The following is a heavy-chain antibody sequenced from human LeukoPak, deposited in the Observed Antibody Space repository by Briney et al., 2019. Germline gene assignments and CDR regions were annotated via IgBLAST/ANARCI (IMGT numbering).Heavy chain of an antibody. CDR1: GGSFSGYY. J-gene: IGHJ5*02. CDR3: AGWTRITMVRGVITDWFDP. CDR2: INHSGST. D-gene: IGHD3-10*01. V-gene: IGHV4-34*01. Sequence: SETLSLTCAVYGGSFSGYYWSWIRQPPGKGLEWIGEINHSGSTNYNPSLKSRATISVDTSKNQFSLKLSSVTAADTAVYYCAGWTRITMVRGVITDWFDPWGQGTLVTVSS.